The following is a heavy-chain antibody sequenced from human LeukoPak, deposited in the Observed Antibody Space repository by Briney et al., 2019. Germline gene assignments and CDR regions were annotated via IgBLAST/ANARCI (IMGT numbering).Heavy chain of an antibody. V-gene: IGHV3-21*01. CDR3: ARDLRLGECTDY. D-gene: IGHD3-16*01. J-gene: IGHJ4*02. Sequence: GGSLRLSCAASGFTFSSYAMNWVRQAPGKGLEWVSSISSSSSYIYYADSVKGRFTISRDNAKNSLYLQMNSLRAEDTAVYYCARDLRLGECTDYWGQGTLVTVSS. CDR1: GFTFSSYA. CDR2: ISSSSSYI.